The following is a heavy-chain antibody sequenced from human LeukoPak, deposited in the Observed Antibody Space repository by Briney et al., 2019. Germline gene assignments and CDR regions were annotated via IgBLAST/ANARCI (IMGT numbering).Heavy chain of an antibody. D-gene: IGHD3-9*01. V-gene: IGHV3-23*01. Sequence: GGSLRLSCAASGVTFSSDAMSWVRQAPGKGLEWGSAISGSGGSTYYADSVKGRFTISRDNSKNTLYLQMNSLRAEDTAVYYCAKDRELRYFDWLDYWGQGTLVTVSS. J-gene: IGHJ4*02. CDR3: AKDRELRYFDWLDY. CDR1: GVTFSSDA. CDR2: ISGSGGST.